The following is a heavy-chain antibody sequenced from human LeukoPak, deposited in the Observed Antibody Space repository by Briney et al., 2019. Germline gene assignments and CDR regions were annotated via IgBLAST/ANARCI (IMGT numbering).Heavy chain of an antibody. V-gene: IGHV1-24*01. CDR1: GYTLTELS. Sequence: ASVKVSCKVSGYTLTELSMHWVRQAPGKGLEWMGGFDPEDGETIYAQKFQGRVTMTEDTSTDTAYMELSSLRSDDTAVYYCARWLGGSYPSEYNWFDPWGQGTLVTVSS. D-gene: IGHD1-26*01. CDR2: FDPEDGET. J-gene: IGHJ5*02. CDR3: ARWLGGSYPSEYNWFDP.